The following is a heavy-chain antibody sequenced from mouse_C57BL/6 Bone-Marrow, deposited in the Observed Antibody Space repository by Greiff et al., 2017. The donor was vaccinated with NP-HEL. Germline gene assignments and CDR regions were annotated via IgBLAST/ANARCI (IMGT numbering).Heavy chain of an antibody. CDR1: GIAFSSYW. CDR2: INPDSSTI. V-gene: IGHV4-1*01. Sequence: EVKLVESGGGLVQPGGSLKLSCAASGIAFSSYWMRWVRRAPGKGLEWIGEINPDSSTINYAPSLKDKFIISRDNAKNTLYLQMNNVRSEDTALYYCERRVRGYFDVWGTGTTVTVSS. CDR3: ERRVRGYFDV. D-gene: IGHD2-14*01. J-gene: IGHJ1*03.